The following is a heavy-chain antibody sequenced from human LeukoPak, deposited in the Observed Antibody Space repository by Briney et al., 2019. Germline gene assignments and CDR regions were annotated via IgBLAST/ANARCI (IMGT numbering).Heavy chain of an antibody. CDR1: GFPVNTNY. CDR2: IYSEGTT. J-gene: IGHJ4*02. V-gene: IGHV3-53*01. Sequence: GGSLRPSCAASGFPVNTNYLTWVRQAPGKGLEWVSVIYSEGTTHYADSVKGRFTISRDNSKNTVYLQMNSLRVEDTAVYYGARGHGHFDYWGQGTLVTVSS. CDR3: ARGHGHFDY.